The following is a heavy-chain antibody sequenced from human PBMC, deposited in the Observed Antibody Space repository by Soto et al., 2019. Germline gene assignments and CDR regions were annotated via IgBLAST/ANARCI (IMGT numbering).Heavy chain of an antibody. V-gene: IGHV1-3*01. D-gene: IGHD2-15*01. Sequence: ASVKVSCKASGYTFTSYAIHWVRQAPGQRLEWMGWINAGNGNTKNSQKFQGRVTITRDTSASTVYMELSSLRSEDTAVCYCARDWGYCSGGSCPYPDAFDIWGQGTMVTVSS. CDR3: ARDWGYCSGGSCPYPDAFDI. CDR1: GYTFTSYA. CDR2: INAGNGNT. J-gene: IGHJ3*02.